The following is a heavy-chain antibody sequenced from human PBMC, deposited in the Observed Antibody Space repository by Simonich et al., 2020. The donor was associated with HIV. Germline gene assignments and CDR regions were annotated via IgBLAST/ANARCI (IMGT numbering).Heavy chain of an antibody. CDR3: ARLTASGLGEYFQH. J-gene: IGHJ1*01. CDR2: INHSGRT. Sequence: QVQLQQWGAGLLKPSETLSLTCAVYGGSFSGYYWSWIRQPPGKGLEWIGEINHSGRTNNNPSLKSRVTISVDTSKNQFSLKLSSVTAADTAVYYCARLTASGLGEYFQHWGQGTLVTVSS. D-gene: IGHD1-26*01. CDR1: GGSFSGYY. V-gene: IGHV4-34*01.